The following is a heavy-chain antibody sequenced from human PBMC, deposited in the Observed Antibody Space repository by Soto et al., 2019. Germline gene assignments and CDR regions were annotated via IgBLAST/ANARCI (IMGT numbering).Heavy chain of an antibody. CDR3: AKVTKRAAAGRYEYYKYGMDV. J-gene: IGHJ6*02. Sequence: GGSLRLSCVASGFTFSDYVMTWVRQAPEKGLEWVSTISVGGGSAYYADSVKGRFAISRDNSKNTLFLQMNGLRAEDTAVYYCAKVTKRAAAGRYEYYKYGMDVWGQGTTVTVSS. CDR1: GFTFSDYV. D-gene: IGHD6-13*01. V-gene: IGHV3-23*01. CDR2: ISVGGGSA.